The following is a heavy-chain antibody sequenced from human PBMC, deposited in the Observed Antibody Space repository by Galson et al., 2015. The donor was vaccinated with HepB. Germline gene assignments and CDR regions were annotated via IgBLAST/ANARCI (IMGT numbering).Heavy chain of an antibody. CDR3: ARDPGQILANWFDP. Sequence: SVKVSCKASGGTFSSYAISWVRQAPGQGLEWMGGIIPIFGTANYAQKFQGRVTITADESTSTAYMELSSLRSEDTAVYYCARDPGQILANWFDPWGQGTLVTVSS. CDR2: IIPIFGTA. CDR1: GGTFSSYA. J-gene: IGHJ5*02. V-gene: IGHV1-69*13. D-gene: IGHD3-3*01.